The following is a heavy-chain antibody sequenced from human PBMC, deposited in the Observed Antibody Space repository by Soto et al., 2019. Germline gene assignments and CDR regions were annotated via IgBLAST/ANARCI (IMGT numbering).Heavy chain of an antibody. CDR3: ARDFHISSRPYYYYYGMDV. V-gene: IGHV3-33*01. Sequence: LRLSCAASGFTFSSYGMHWVRQAPGKGLEWVAVMWYDGSNKYYADSVKGRFTISRDNSKNTLYLQMNSLRAEDTAVYYCARDFHISSRPYYYYYGMDVWGQGTTVTVSS. D-gene: IGHD6-13*01. J-gene: IGHJ6*02. CDR1: GFTFSSYG. CDR2: MWYDGSNK.